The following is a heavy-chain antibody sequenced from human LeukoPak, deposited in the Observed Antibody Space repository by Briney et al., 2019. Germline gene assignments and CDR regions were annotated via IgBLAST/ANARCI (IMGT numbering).Heavy chain of an antibody. V-gene: IGHV4-39*01. CDR2: IYYSGST. D-gene: IGHD3-22*01. CDR3: ARVPLDRFYFDY. CDR1: GXSISSSSYY. J-gene: IGHJ4*02. Sequence: PSETLSPTCTVSGXSISSSSYYWGWIRQPPGKGLEWIGSIYYSGSTYYNPSLKSRVTISVDTSKNQFSLKLSSVTAADTAVYYCARVPLDRFYFDYWGQGTLVTVSS.